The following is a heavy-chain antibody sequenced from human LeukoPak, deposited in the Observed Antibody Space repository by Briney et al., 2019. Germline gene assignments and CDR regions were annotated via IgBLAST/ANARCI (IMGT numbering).Heavy chain of an antibody. D-gene: IGHD6-13*01. CDR2: INTDGSST. CDR3: ARAIAAARALDY. CDR1: GFTFSSYW. J-gene: IGHJ4*02. V-gene: IGHV3-74*01. Sequence: GGSLRLSCAASGFTFSSYWMHWVRQAPGKGLVWVSRINTDGSSTSYADSVKGRFTISRDNAKNTLYLQMNSLRAEDTAVYYCARAIAAARALDYWGQGTLVTVSS.